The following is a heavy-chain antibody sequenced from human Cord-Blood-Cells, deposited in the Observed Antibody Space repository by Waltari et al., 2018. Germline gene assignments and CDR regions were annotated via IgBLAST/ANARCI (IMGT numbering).Heavy chain of an antibody. CDR3: ARQDGYNYYYYYGMDV. CDR2: ISAYNGNT. D-gene: IGHD5-12*01. Sequence: QVQLVQSGAEVKKPGASVKVSCKASGYTFTSYGISWVRQAPGQGLEWMGWISAYNGNTNYAQKLQGRVTMTTDTSTSTAYMELRSLRSDDTAVYYCARQDGYNYYYYYGMDVWGQGTTVTVSS. CDR1: GYTFTSYG. J-gene: IGHJ6*02. V-gene: IGHV1-18*01.